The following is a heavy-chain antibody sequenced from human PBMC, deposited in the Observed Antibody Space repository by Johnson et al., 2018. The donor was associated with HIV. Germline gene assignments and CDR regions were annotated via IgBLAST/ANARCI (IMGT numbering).Heavy chain of an antibody. J-gene: IGHJ3*02. V-gene: IGHV3-30*03. CDR3: ARAGYCSGGSCYSGVDAFDI. D-gene: IGHD2-15*01. Sequence: VQLVESGGGLVKPGGSLRLSCAASGFTFDDYGMSWVRQAPGKGLEWVAFISYDGSNKYYPGSVKGRFTISRENAKNSLYLQMNSLRAGDTAVYYCARAGYCSGGSCYSGVDAFDIWGQGTMVTVSS. CDR1: GFTFDDYG. CDR2: ISYDGSNK.